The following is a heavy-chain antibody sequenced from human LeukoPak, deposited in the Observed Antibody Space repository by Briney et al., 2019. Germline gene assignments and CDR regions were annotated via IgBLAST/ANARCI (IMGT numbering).Heavy chain of an antibody. J-gene: IGHJ3*02. D-gene: IGHD6-13*01. CDR2: IYTSVSS. CDR1: GGSISSYY. Sequence: SETLSLTCTVSGGSISSYYWCWSRQPAGKGLECIGRIYTSVSSNYNPSLKSRVTISVDKSKNQFSLQLTTVTAADTAVYYCSITLAAADLSDTLGISGEGTIVTASS. CDR3: SITLAAADLSDTLGI. V-gene: IGHV4-4*07.